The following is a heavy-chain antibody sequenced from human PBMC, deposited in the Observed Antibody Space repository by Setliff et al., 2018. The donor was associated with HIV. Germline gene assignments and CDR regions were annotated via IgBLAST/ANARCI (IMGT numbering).Heavy chain of an antibody. CDR2: IIPIFGTA. V-gene: IGHV1-69*06. J-gene: IGHJ6*03. CDR1: GGTFSSYA. Sequence: ASVKVSCKASGGTFSSYAITWVRQAPGQGLEWMGGIIPIFGTANYAQKFQGRVTIIADKSTSTAYMELNSLRSEDTAVYYCATIPRPSYYYYYYMDVWGKGTTVTVSS. D-gene: IGHD6-6*01. CDR3: ATIPRPSYYYYYYMDV.